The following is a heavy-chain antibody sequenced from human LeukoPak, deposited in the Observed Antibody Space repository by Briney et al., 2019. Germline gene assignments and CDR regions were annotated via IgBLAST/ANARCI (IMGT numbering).Heavy chain of an antibody. CDR3: ARAGAYRFDS. CDR1: GFTFSDYW. J-gene: IGHJ4*02. CDR2: INTDTRGT. V-gene: IGHV3-74*01. Sequence: GGSLRLSCAASGFTFSDYWMHWVRQAPGKGLVWVSIINTDTRGTYYADSVKGRFTISRDNAKSALYLQMNSLTAEDTAVYYCARAGAYRFDSWGQGTLVTVFS. D-gene: IGHD3-16*01.